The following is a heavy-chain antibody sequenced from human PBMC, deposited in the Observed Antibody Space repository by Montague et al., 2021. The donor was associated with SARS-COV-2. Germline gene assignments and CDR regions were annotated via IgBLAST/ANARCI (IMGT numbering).Heavy chain of an antibody. Sequence: SETLSLTCTVSGGSVSSGSYYWSWIRQPPGKGLQSIGYIYYTGSTNYNPSLQSRVTISVDSSKNQFSVRLSSVTAADTAVYSCARISGITSWYYDYWGQGTLVTVSS. D-gene: IGHD1-14*01. CDR3: ARISGITSWYYDY. J-gene: IGHJ4*02. V-gene: IGHV4-61*01. CDR1: GGSVSSGSYY. CDR2: IYYTGST.